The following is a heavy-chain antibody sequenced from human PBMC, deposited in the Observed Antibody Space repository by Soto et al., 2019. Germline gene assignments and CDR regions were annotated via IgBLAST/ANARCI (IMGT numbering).Heavy chain of an antibody. CDR1: GYTFTSAG. CDR2: ISAYNGNT. J-gene: IGHJ4*02. Sequence: QVQLVQSGAEVKNPGTSVKVSCKTSGYTFTSAGISWVRQAPGQGLEWMGWISAYNGNTKYAQKVQGRVTMTTDTSTNTAYMELRRLTSDDTAIYYCARDVDGSGSYYAEFWGQGTLVTVAA. V-gene: IGHV1-18*01. D-gene: IGHD3-10*01. CDR3: ARDVDGSGSYYAEF.